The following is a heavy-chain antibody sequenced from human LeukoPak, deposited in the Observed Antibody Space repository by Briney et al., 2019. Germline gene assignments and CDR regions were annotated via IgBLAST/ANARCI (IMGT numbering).Heavy chain of an antibody. CDR2: IYYSGST. D-gene: IGHD3-22*01. Sequence: SETLSLTCTVSGVSISSSSYYWGWIRQPPGKGLEWIGSIYYSGSTYYNPSLRSGVTISVDKSKNQFSLKLSSVTAADTAVYYCARPVDYYYDSSGYYYGYYFDYWGQGTLVTVSS. CDR1: GVSISSSSYY. J-gene: IGHJ4*02. V-gene: IGHV4-39*01. CDR3: ARPVDYYYDSSGYYYGYYFDY.